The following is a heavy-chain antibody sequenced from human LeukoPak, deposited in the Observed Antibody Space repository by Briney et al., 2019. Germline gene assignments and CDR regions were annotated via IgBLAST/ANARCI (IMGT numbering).Heavy chain of an antibody. J-gene: IGHJ6*03. CDR3: TRDNGYCSGGSCYHYYMDV. CDR2: IDQHGSEK. CDR1: GFTFTSYW. V-gene: IGHV3-7*01. Sequence: PGGSLRLSCVASGFTFTSYWMSWVRQAPGKGLEWVADIDQHGSEKYYVDSVKGRFAISRDNAKNSVYLQMNSLRAEDTAVYYCTRDNGYCSGGSCYHYYMDVWGKGTTVTVSS. D-gene: IGHD2-15*01.